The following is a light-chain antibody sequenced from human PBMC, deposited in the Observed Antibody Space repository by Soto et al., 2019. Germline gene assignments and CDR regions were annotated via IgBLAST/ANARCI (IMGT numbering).Light chain of an antibody. CDR3: HQYGSSPPYT. CDR1: QSIINNY. Sequence: EVVLTQSPGTLSLSPGERVTLSCRASQSIINNYLAWYQQRPGQAPRLLIYGSSDRATGIPDRLSGSGSGTHFTLTISRLEPEDCAVYYCHQYGSSPPYTFGQGT. CDR2: GSS. J-gene: IGKJ2*01. V-gene: IGKV3-20*01.